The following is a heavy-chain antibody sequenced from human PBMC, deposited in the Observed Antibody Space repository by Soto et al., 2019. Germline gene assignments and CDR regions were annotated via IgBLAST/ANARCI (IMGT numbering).Heavy chain of an antibody. V-gene: IGHV4-34*01. CDR2: INHSGST. CDR3: ARGGSDYDFWSGYYYYYYGMDV. CDR1: GGSFSGYY. J-gene: IGHJ6*02. Sequence: PSETLSLTCAVYGGSFSGYYWSWIRQPPGKGLEWIGEINHSGSTNYNPSLKSRVAISVDTPKNQFSLKLSAVTAADTAVYYCARGGSDYDFWSGYYYYYYGMDVWGQGTTVTVSS. D-gene: IGHD3-3*01.